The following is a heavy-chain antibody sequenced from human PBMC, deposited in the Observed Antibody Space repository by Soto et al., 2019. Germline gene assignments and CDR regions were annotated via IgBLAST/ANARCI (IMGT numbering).Heavy chain of an antibody. D-gene: IGHD3-22*01. V-gene: IGHV3-30-3*01. CDR3: ARKRVYYYFSSCYDNFDF. CDR1: GFTFSHYA. Sequence: QVQLVESGGGVVQPGRSLRVSCAASGFTFSHYAMHWVRQAPGKGLEWVAVVSYDGTKQFYADSVKGRFTISRDSCKSTVYVQMKNLRDRDTDVYYCARKRVYYYFSSCYDNFDFWREGHVVNVSA. CDR2: VSYDGTKQ. J-gene: IGHJ4*02.